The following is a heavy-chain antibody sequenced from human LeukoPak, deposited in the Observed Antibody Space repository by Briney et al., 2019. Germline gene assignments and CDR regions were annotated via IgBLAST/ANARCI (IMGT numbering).Heavy chain of an antibody. J-gene: IGHJ4*02. D-gene: IGHD1-26*01. CDR3: AAKRGGSYPLDY. CDR2: IGVGRST. CDR1: GFTFSDYA. V-gene: IGHV3-23*01. Sequence: GGSLRLSCAASGFTFSDYAMSWVRQAPGKGLEWVSAIGVGRSTYYADSVKGRFTISRDNSKNTLYLQMNSLSAEDTALYYCAAKRGGSYPLDYWGQGTLVTVSS.